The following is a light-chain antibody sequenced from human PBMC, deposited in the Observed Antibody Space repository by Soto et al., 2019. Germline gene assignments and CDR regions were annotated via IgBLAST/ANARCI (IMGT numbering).Light chain of an antibody. V-gene: IGKV3-15*01. Sequence: EIVMTQSPATLSVSPVERATLSCRASQSVTSNFAWYQQKPGQAPRLLIYDASTRATGIPARFSGSGSGTEFTLTISSLQSEDFAVYYCQQYNNWPPWTCGRGTKVDIK. CDR2: DAS. CDR3: QQYNNWPPWT. J-gene: IGKJ1*01. CDR1: QSVTSN.